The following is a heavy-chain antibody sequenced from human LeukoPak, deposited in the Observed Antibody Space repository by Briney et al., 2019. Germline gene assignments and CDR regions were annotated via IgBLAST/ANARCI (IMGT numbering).Heavy chain of an antibody. V-gene: IGHV1-2*02. CDR1: VYTFTDYY. D-gene: IGHD3-3*02. J-gene: IGHJ4*02. CDR3: ARVLFDSISYAPDY. CDR2: INPNSGGT. Sequence: ASVKVTCKASVYTFTDYYMHWVRQAPGQGLEWMGWINPNSGGTNYAQKFQGRVTMTRDTSISTVYMEVSGLRSDDTAVYYCARVLFDSISYAPDYWGQGTLVTVSS.